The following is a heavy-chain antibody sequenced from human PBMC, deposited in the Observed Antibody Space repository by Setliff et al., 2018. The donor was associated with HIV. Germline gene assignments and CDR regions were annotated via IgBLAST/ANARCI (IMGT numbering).Heavy chain of an antibody. CDR3: ARHNELTYGGLLYDYFYYGMGV. J-gene: IGHJ6*02. CDR1: GGSLGSHY. D-gene: IGHD3-16*01. V-gene: IGHV4-59*11. CDR2: IDYSGTV. Sequence: PSETLSLTCSVYGGSLGSHYWSWVRQPPGQGLEWIGSIDYSGTVNYNPSLESRVTISLESAKNEISLKVAFVTAADTAVYYCARHNELTYGGLLYDYFYYGMGVWGQGTPVTVSS.